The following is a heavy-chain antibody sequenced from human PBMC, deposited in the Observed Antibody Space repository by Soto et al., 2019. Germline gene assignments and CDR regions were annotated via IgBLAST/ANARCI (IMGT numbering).Heavy chain of an antibody. CDR3: ARLDHSSGLGDY. CDR2: IYYSGST. V-gene: IGHV4-59*08. CDR1: GGSISSYY. D-gene: IGHD6-19*01. Sequence: PSETLSLTCTVSGGSISSYYWSWIRQPPGKGLEWIGYIYYSGSTNYNPSLKSRVTISVDTSKNQFSLKLSSVTAADTAVYYCARLDHSSGLGDYWGQGTLVTVSS. J-gene: IGHJ4*02.